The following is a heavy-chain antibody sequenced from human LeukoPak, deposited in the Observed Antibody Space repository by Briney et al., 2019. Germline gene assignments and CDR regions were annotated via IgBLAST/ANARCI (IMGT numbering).Heavy chain of an antibody. V-gene: IGHV4-61*01. D-gene: IGHD6-13*01. CDR3: ARDGSSSFNWYFDL. CDR2: IYYSGST. J-gene: IGHJ2*01. Sequence: PSETLFLTCTVSGGSVSSGSYYWSWIRQPPGKGLEWIGYIYYSGSTNYNPSLKSRVTISVDTSKNQFSLKLSSVTAADTAVYYCARDGSSSFNWYFDLWGRGTLVTVSS. CDR1: GGSVSSGSYY.